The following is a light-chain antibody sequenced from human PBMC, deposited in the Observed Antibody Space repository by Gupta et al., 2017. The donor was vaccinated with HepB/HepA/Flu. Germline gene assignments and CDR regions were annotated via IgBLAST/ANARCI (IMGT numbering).Light chain of an antibody. CDR2: STY. CDR1: SPNVGSHN. J-gene: IGLJ1*01. Sequence: QSVLTQPPSASGTPGQRVTISCSGSSPNVGSHNINWYQQLPGTAPKLLIYSTYQRPSGVPDRFSASKSGTSASLAISGLQSEDEADYFCGTWDKSLNAFVFGTGTEVTVL. V-gene: IGLV1-44*01. CDR3: GTWDKSLNAFV.